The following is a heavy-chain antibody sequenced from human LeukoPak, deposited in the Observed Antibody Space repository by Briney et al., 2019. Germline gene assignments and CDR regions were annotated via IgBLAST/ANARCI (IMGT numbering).Heavy chain of an antibody. CDR1: GGSFSGYY. CDR3: ARGLVGLYYYYGMDV. Sequence: SETLSLTCAVYGGSFSGYYWSWIRQPPGKGLEWIGEINHGGSTNYNPSLKSRVTISVDTSKNQFSLKLSSVTAADTAVYYCARGLVGLYYYYGMDVWGQGTTVTVSS. V-gene: IGHV4-34*01. CDR2: INHGGST. J-gene: IGHJ6*02. D-gene: IGHD2-15*01.